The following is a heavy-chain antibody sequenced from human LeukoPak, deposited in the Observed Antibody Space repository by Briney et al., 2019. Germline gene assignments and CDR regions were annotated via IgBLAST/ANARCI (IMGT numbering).Heavy chain of an antibody. CDR1: GYTFTTYT. V-gene: IGHV1-3*01. CDR3: ARGGYCSGGSCYYTRDDRFDY. D-gene: IGHD2-15*01. Sequence: ASVKVSCKASGYTFTTYTMHWVRQAPGQSLEGMGWINAGNGNTKYSQKFKGRVNITRDTSASTAYMELSSLRSEDTAVYYCARGGYCSGGSCYYTRDDRFDYWGQGTLVTVSS. J-gene: IGHJ4*02. CDR2: INAGNGNT.